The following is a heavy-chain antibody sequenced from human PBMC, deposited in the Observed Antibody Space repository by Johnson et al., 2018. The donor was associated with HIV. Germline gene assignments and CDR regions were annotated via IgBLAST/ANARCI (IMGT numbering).Heavy chain of an antibody. D-gene: IGHD6-19*01. J-gene: IGHJ3*02. Sequence: VQLVESGGGLVQPGGSLRLSCAASGFTFSSYAMSWVRQAPGKGLEWVAGISGSGISTHYADSVKGQFTISRDNSKNTLYLQMNSLRAEDTAVYYWAKDPKGSGWGWAFDIWGQGTMVTVSS. CDR3: AKDPKGSGWGWAFDI. V-gene: IGHV3-23*04. CDR1: GFTFSSYA. CDR2: ISGSGIST.